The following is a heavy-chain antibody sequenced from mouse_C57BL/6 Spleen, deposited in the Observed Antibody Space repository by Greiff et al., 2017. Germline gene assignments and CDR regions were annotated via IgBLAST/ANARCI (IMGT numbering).Heavy chain of an antibody. J-gene: IGHJ4*01. V-gene: IGHV1-54*01. D-gene: IGHD1-1*01. CDR3: ARREYYGSSSYAMDY. Sequence: QVQLQQSGAELVRPGTSVKVSCKASGYAFTNYLIEWVKQRPGQGLEWIGVINPGSGGTHYNEKFKGKATLTADKSSSTAYMQLSSLTSEDSAVYFCARREYYGSSSYAMDYWGQGTSVTVSS. CDR1: GYAFTNYL. CDR2: INPGSGGT.